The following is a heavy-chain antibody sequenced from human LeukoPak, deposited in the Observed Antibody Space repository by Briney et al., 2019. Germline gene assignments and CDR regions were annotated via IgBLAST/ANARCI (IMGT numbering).Heavy chain of an antibody. D-gene: IGHD3-9*01. Sequence: KVSCKASGYTFTSYDINWVRQATGQGLEWMGCMNPNSGDTVYAQKFQGRVTMTRNTSTSTAYMEVSSLRSEGTAVYYCARGRYFSILTTHTPPNYWGQGTLVTVSS. V-gene: IGHV1-8*01. CDR3: ARGRYFSILTTHTPPNY. CDR2: MNPNSGDT. CDR1: GYTFTSYD. J-gene: IGHJ4*02.